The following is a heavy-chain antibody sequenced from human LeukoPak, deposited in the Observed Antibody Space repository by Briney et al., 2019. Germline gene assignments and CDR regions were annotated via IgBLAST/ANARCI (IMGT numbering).Heavy chain of an antibody. D-gene: IGHD6-6*01. V-gene: IGHV3-21*01. CDR1: GFTFSSYA. J-gene: IGHJ3*02. Sequence: GGSLRLSCSASGFTFSSYAMNWVRQAPGKGLEWVSSISSGSTYVYYADSVQGRFTISGDNAQSSMYLQMNSLRAEDTAVYYCGRVGGRSKAAKGDAFDIWGQGTMVVVSS. CDR3: GRVGGRSKAAKGDAFDI. CDR2: ISSGSTYV.